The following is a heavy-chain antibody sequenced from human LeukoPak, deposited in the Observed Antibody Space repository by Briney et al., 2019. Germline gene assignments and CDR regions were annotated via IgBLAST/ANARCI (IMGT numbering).Heavy chain of an antibody. J-gene: IGHJ4*02. Sequence: SETLSLTCAVYGGSFSGYYWSWIRQPPGKGLEWIGEINHSRSTNYNPSLKSRVTISVDTSKNQFSLKLSSVTAEDTAVYYCARLNDDYDRANFDYWGQGTLVTVSS. D-gene: IGHD4-17*01. CDR3: ARLNDDYDRANFDY. V-gene: IGHV4-34*01. CDR2: INHSRST. CDR1: GGSFSGYY.